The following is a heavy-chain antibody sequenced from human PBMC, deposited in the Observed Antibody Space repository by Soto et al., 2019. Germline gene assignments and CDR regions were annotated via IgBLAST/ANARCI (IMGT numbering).Heavy chain of an antibody. CDR2: ISGSGGSV. D-gene: IGHD3-3*01. CDR1: GFTLTNYA. J-gene: IGHJ4*02. Sequence: GGSLRLSCAASGFTLTNYAVTWVRQAPGKGLEWVSAISGSGGSVYYADSVKGRFGISRDISKNTLYLQMHSLRPEDTAIYYCAKASTYDFWTTYFDFWGQGTLVTVSS. CDR3: AKASTYDFWTTYFDF. V-gene: IGHV3-23*01.